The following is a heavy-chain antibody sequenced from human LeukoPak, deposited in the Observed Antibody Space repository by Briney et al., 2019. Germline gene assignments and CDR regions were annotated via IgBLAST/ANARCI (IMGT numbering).Heavy chain of an antibody. V-gene: IGHV4-61*01. CDR1: VASVSSGIYS. D-gene: IGHD3-9*01. CDR3: ARFHISTGSFDL. Sequence: SETLSLTCILSVASVSSGIYSWNWIRQPPGKGLECIGYMFYRGSTNYNPSLKTRVTISVDSSKNQFSLNLSCVTAADTAVYYCARFHISTGSFDLWGQGTLVTVSS. CDR2: MFYRGST. J-gene: IGHJ4*02.